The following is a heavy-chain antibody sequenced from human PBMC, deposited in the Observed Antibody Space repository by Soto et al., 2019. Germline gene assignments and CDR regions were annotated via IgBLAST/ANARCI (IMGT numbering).Heavy chain of an antibody. CDR1: GGSFSGYY. V-gene: IGHV4-34*02. CDR3: ARGSWAVRFDQ. CDR2: INHSGST. Sequence: QVHLQQWGAGLLKPSETLSLTCAVYGGSFYGGSFSGYYWSWIRQHPGKGLEWIGEINHSGSTNYNPSLKSRVTISIDTSKNQFSLKLSSVTAADTAIYYCARGSWAVRFDQWGQGTLVAISS. D-gene: IGHD2-8*01. J-gene: IGHJ4*02.